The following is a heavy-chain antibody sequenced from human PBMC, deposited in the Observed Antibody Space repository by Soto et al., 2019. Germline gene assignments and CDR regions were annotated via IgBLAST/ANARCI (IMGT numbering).Heavy chain of an antibody. CDR3: AQGRGAY. J-gene: IGHJ4*02. CDR2: IRVYNGNA. Sequence: QVQLVQSEPEVKKPGASVKVSCKVSGDTFSSNVITWVRQAPGQGLEWMGWIRVYNGNADYAQNLQGRVTMTTDTSTNTAYMALRSLRFDDTAVYDCAQGRGAYWGQGTLVTVTS. D-gene: IGHD3-10*01. V-gene: IGHV1-18*01. CDR1: GDTFSSNV.